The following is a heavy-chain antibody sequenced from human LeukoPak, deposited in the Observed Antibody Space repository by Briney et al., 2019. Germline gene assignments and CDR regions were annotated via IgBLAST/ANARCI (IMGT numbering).Heavy chain of an antibody. CDR3: ARVNILNYYYYTDV. V-gene: IGHV4-4*07. CDR2: IYTTGRT. CDR1: GDSISNFY. D-gene: IGHD2-15*01. Sequence: SETLSLTCTISGDSISNFYWSWIRQPAGKGLEWIGRIYTTGRTNYNPSLKSRVTMSVDATKNQFSLKLSSVTAADTAVYYCARVNILNYYYYTDVWGNGTTVTVSS. J-gene: IGHJ6*03.